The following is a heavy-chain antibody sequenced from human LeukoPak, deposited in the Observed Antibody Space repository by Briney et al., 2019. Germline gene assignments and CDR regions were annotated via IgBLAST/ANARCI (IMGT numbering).Heavy chain of an antibody. J-gene: IGHJ6*02. V-gene: IGHV3-66*01. CDR2: LYAGDNT. D-gene: IGHD3-10*01. CDR3: ARDGGSGTNHYYGMDV. CDR1: GFTVINNC. Sequence: VYLGGSLRLSCAVSGFTVINNCVSWVRQAPGKGLEWVSFLYAGDNTYYADSVKGRFTISRDNSQNIVYLQLDSLRAEDTAVYYCARDGGSGTNHYYGMDVWGQGTTVTVSS.